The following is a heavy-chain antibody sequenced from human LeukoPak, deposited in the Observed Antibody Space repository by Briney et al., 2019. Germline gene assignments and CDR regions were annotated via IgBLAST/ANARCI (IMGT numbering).Heavy chain of an antibody. V-gene: IGHV1-2*02. J-gene: IGHJ4*02. CDR1: GYTFTGYY. Sequence: ASVKVSCKASGYTFTGYYMHWVRQAPGQGLEWMGWINPNSGGTNYAQKFQGRVTMTRDTSISTAYMELSRLRSDDTAVYYCARAILWWDPADYWGQGTLVTVSS. CDR3: ARAILWWDPADY. CDR2: INPNSGGT. D-gene: IGHD2-21*01.